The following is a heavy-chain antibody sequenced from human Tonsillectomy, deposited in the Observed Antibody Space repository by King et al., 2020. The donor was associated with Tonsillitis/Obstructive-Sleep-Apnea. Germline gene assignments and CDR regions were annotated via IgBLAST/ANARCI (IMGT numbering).Heavy chain of an antibody. J-gene: IGHJ5*02. V-gene: IGHV4-59*01. D-gene: IGHD4-17*01. Sequence: VQLQESGPGLVKPSETLSLTCTVSAGSISGYYWSGIRQPPGKGLEWFGVIDYSGSTNYNPSLKSRVTISVYTSKNQFSLKLSSVTAADTAVYYCARGGTTFLNWFDPWGQGTLVTVSP. CDR2: IDYSGST. CDR1: AGSISGYY. CDR3: ARGGTTFLNWFDP.